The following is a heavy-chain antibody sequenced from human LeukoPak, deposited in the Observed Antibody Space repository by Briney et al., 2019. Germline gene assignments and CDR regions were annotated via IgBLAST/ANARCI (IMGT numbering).Heavy chain of an antibody. CDR2: MNPNSGNT. D-gene: IGHD3-9*01. J-gene: IGHJ4*02. Sequence: ASVKVSCKASGYTFTSYGISWVRQAPGQGLEWMGWMNPNSGNTGYAQKFQGRVTMTRNTSISIAYMELSSLRSDDTAVYYCARATGKDILTGRKLDNWGQGTLVTVSS. V-gene: IGHV1-8*02. CDR3: ARATGKDILTGRKLDN. CDR1: GYTFTSYG.